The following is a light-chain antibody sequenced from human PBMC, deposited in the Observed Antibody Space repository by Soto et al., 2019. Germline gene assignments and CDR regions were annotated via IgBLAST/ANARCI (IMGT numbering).Light chain of an antibody. V-gene: IGKV3-11*01. CDR2: GST. Sequence: VLTQSPATLSLSPGERATLSCRASQSIHTSLAWYQQKPGQPPRLVVYGSTLRANGVPDRFGGSRSGTEFTLTINNLEPEDFAVYYCQQRNVWPPITFGQGTRLEI. CDR3: QQRNVWPPIT. CDR1: QSIHTS. J-gene: IGKJ5*01.